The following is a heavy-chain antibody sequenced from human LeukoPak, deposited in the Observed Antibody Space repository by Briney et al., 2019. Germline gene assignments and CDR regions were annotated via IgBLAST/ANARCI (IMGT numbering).Heavy chain of an antibody. J-gene: IGHJ6*02. Sequence: SQTLSLTCTVSGGSISSGGYYWNWIRQHPGKGLEWIGFIYYSGSTYYNPSLKSRVTISVDTSKNQFSLKLSSVTAADTAVYYCARVRATLGLYYYYGMDVWGQGTTVTVSS. CDR1: GGSISSGGYY. D-gene: IGHD1-26*01. V-gene: IGHV4-31*03. CDR3: ARVRATLGLYYYYGMDV. CDR2: IYYSGST.